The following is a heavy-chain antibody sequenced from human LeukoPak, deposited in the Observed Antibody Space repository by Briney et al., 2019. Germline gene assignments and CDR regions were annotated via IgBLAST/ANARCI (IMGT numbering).Heavy chain of an antibody. CDR3: ARDRRDWFDS. Sequence: GASVKVSCKASGYTFVSYGISWVRQAPGQGLEWMGWVSANNGDTIYTEKFQDRVTMTTDTSTNTAYMEVRSLRSDDTAVYYFARDRRDWFDSWGQGTLVTVSS. J-gene: IGHJ5*01. CDR2: VSANNGDT. CDR1: GYTFVSYG. V-gene: IGHV1-18*01.